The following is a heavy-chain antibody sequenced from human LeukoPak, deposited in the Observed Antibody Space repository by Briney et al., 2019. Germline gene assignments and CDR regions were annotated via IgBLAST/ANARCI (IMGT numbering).Heavy chain of an antibody. Sequence: GESLRLSCAASGFTFSSYSMNWVRQAPGKGLEWVSSISSSSSYIYYADSVKGRFTISRDNAKNSLYLQMNSLRAEDTAVYYCAGETAAAGRTFDYWGQGTLVTVSS. D-gene: IGHD6-13*01. V-gene: IGHV3-21*01. CDR1: GFTFSSYS. J-gene: IGHJ4*02. CDR3: AGETAAAGRTFDY. CDR2: ISSSSSYI.